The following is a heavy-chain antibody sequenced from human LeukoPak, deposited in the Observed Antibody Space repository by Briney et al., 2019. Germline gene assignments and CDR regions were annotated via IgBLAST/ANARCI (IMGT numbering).Heavy chain of an antibody. D-gene: IGHD6-6*01. CDR2: IWYDGSNK. CDR1: GFTFSSYG. J-gene: IGHJ3*02. Sequence: GRSLRLSCAASGFTFSSYGMHWVRQAPGEGLEWVAVIWYDGSNKYYADSVKGRFTISRDNSKNTLYLQMNSLRAEDTAVYYCAREVAARSHAFDIWGQGTMVTVSS. CDR3: AREVAARSHAFDI. V-gene: IGHV3-33*01.